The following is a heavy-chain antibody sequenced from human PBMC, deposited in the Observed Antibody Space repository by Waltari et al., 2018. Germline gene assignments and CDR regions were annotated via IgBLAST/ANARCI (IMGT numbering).Heavy chain of an antibody. CDR2: INPHSGGT. D-gene: IGHD3-22*01. CDR3: ASNYYDSSGYYYEDY. Sequence: QVQLVQSGAEVKKPGASVKVSCKASGYTFNDYYMPWVRQAPGQGLEWMGWINPHSGGTLYAQKFQGRVTITRDTSISTAYMELSRLRSDDTAVYYCASNYYDSSGYYYEDYWGQGTLVTVSS. CDR1: GYTFNDYY. V-gene: IGHV1-2*02. J-gene: IGHJ4*02.